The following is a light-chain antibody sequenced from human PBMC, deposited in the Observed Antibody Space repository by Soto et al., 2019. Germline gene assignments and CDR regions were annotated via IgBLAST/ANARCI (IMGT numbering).Light chain of an antibody. J-gene: IGLJ1*01. CDR2: DVS. V-gene: IGLV2-14*03. CDR3: RSYTSSATYV. Sequence: QSALTQPASVSGSAGQSITISCSGSSGDVGGYDYVSWFQQHPNKAPKLILYDVSNRPSGISFRFSGSKSGNTASLTISGLQAEDEADYYCRSYTSSATYVFGTGTKLTVL. CDR1: SGDVGGYDY.